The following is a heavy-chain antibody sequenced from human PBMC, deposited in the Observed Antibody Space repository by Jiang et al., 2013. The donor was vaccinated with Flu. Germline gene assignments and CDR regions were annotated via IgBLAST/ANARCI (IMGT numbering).Heavy chain of an antibody. CDR3: ARHNYYDSSGYYFELDY. V-gene: IGHV5-51*01. J-gene: IGHJ4*02. Sequence: GDSDTRYSPSFQGQVTISADKSISTAYLQWSSLKASDTAMYYCARHNYYDSSGYYFELDYWGQGTLVTVSS. D-gene: IGHD3-22*01. CDR2: GDSDT.